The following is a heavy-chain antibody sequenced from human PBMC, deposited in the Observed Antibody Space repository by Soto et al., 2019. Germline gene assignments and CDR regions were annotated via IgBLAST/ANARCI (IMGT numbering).Heavy chain of an antibody. CDR1: GFTFSDQY. D-gene: IGHD1-26*01. CDR2: TRNKANSYTT. V-gene: IGHV3-72*01. J-gene: IGHJ4*02. CDR3: ATSTGSYRNFDY. Sequence: EVQLVESGGGLVQPGGSLRLSCAASGFTFSDQYMDWVRQAPGKGLEWVGRTRNKANSYTTEYAASVKGRFTISRDDSKNSLYLQMNSLKPEDTAVYYCATSTGSYRNFDYWGQETLVTVSS.